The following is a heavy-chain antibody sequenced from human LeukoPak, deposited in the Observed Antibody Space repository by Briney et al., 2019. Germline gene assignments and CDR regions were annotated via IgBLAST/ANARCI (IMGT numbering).Heavy chain of an antibody. Sequence: GESLKISCKASGYSFPDYWIGWVRQMPGKGLEWMGLIYPGDSDTRYSPSFQGQVTISADKSISTAYLQWSTLKASDTALYHCATALWSGDSCYFDYWGQGTLVTVSS. CDR1: GYSFPDYW. J-gene: IGHJ4*02. CDR2: IYPGDSDT. D-gene: IGHD3-3*01. CDR3: ATALWSGDSCYFDY. V-gene: IGHV5-51*01.